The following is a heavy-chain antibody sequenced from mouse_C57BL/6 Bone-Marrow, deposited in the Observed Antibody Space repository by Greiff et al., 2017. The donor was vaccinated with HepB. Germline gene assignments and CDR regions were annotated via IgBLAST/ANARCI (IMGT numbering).Heavy chain of an antibody. D-gene: IGHD1-1*01. CDR3: AKRGTTVVARGYAMDY. CDR2: IWRGGST. V-gene: IGHV2-5*01. Sequence: QVQLQQSGPGLVQPSQSLSITCTVSGFSLTSYGVHWVRQSPGKGLEWLGVIWRGGSTDYNAAFMSRLSITKDNSKSQVFFKMNSLQADDTAIYYCAKRGTTVVARGYAMDYWGQGTSVTVSS. J-gene: IGHJ4*01. CDR1: GFSLTSYG.